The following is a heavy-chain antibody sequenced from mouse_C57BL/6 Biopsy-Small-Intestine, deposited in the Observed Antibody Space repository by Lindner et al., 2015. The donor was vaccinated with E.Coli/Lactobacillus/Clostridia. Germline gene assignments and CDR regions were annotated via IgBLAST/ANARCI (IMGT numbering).Heavy chain of an antibody. V-gene: IGHV1-4*01. Sequence: SVKVSCKASGYTFIGSNMHWVRQAPGQGLEWMGWINPSSGAAYYAQKFQGRVTMTGDTSISTAYMELSRLRSDDTALYYCARGRSGNLDVWGQGTTVTVSS. CDR2: INPSSGAA. CDR3: ARGRSGNLDV. J-gene: IGHJ1*01. D-gene: IGHD1-3*01. CDR1: GYTFIGSN.